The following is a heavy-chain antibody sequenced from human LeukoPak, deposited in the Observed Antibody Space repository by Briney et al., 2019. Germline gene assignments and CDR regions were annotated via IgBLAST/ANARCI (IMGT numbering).Heavy chain of an antibody. CDR2: ISSSSYI. CDR1: GFTFSSYS. V-gene: IGHV3-21*01. J-gene: IGHJ4*02. D-gene: IGHD6-13*01. CDR3: ARAGSSSCFDY. Sequence: GGSLRLSCAASGFTFSSYSMNWVRQAPGKGLEWVSSISSSSYIYYAGPVKGRFTISRDNAKNSLYLQMNSLRAEDTAVYYCARAGSSSCFDYWGQGTLVTVST.